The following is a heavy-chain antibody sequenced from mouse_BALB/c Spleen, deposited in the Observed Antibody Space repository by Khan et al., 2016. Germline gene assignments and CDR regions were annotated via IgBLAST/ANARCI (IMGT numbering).Heavy chain of an antibody. V-gene: IGHV9-3-1*01. Sequence: QIQLVQSGPELKKPGETVKISCKASGYTFTNFGMNWVKQAPGKGLKWMGWINTYTGEPTYTDDFKGRFAFSLETSASTAYLQIITLKNEDTATSFCARSGGSYDFDYWGQGTTLTVSS. CDR1: GYTFTNFG. CDR3: ARSGGSYDFDY. D-gene: IGHD1-1*02. J-gene: IGHJ2*01. CDR2: INTYTGEP.